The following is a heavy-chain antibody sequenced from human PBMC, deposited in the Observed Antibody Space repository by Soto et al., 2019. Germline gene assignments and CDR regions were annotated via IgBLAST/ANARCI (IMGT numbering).Heavy chain of an antibody. CDR2: IWHDGSKK. CDR1: GFTFSTYG. J-gene: IGHJ6*02. CDR3: ARDLDTSLCYYYYYGMDV. V-gene: IGHV3-33*01. D-gene: IGHD5-18*01. Sequence: VHLVESGGGVVQPGRSLRLSCAASGFTFSTYGMHWVRQAPGKGLEWVALIWHDGSKKYFADSVRGRFTISRDNSKHTHYLQMNSLRVDDTAVYYCARDLDTSLCYYYYYGMDVWGQGTTVTVSS.